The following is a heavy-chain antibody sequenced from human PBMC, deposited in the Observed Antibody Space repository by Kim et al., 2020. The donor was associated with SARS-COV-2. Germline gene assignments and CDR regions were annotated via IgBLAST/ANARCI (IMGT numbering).Heavy chain of an antibody. J-gene: IGHJ4*02. D-gene: IGHD3-3*01. Sequence: GSEKRYVDSVKGRVTFSRDNAKNSLYLQVNSLRAEDTAIYYCAAWSGNANYWGQGTLVTVSS. CDR3: AAWSGNANY. CDR2: GSEK. V-gene: IGHV3-7*03.